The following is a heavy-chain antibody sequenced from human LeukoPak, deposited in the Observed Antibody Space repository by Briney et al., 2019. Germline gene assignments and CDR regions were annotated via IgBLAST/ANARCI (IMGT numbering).Heavy chain of an antibody. CDR1: GGSISSSSYY. CDR2: IHYSGST. Sequence: RTSETLSLTCTVSGGSISSSSYYWAWIRQPPGKGLEWIGSIHYSGSTYYNPSLRSRVTISADTSKNQFSLKLNSVTAADTAVYYCARGYYYDSSGYYPRGYFQHWGQGTLVTVSS. CDR3: ARGYYYDSSGYYPRGYFQH. J-gene: IGHJ1*01. D-gene: IGHD3-22*01. V-gene: IGHV4-39*01.